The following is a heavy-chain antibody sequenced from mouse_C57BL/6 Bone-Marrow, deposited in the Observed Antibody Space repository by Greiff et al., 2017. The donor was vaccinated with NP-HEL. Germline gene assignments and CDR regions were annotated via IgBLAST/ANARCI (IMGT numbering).Heavy chain of an antibody. V-gene: IGHV5-4*01. CDR2: ISDGGSYT. J-gene: IGHJ4*01. Sequence: EVKVEESGGGLVKPGGSLKLSCAASGFTFSSYAMSWVRQTPEKRLEWVATISDGGSYTYYPDNVKGRFTISRDNAKNNLDLQMSHLKSEDTAMYYCAREGITTVVAYYAMDYWGQGTSVTVSS. CDR3: AREGITTVVAYYAMDY. CDR1: GFTFSSYA. D-gene: IGHD1-1*01.